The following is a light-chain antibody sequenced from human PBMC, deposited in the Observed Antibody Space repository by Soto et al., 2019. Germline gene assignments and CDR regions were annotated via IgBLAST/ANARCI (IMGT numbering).Light chain of an antibody. V-gene: IGLV2-23*02. CDR2: NVT. CDR1: GYAVSYQL. J-gene: IGLJ1*01. Sequence: SALRRPGPVSGSPWPPYHYSCSGYAVSYQLVSWYQQQPGKAPKLILYNVTRRPSGVSNRFSGFKSGTTASLKITGLQAEDEADYYCCSFVGVTNDVFGNGTKVTVL. CDR3: CSFVGVTNDV.